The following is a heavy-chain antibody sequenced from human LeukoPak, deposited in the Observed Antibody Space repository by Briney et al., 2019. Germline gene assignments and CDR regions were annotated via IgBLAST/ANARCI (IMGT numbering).Heavy chain of an antibody. CDR2: ISSSSSYI. V-gene: IGHV3-21*01. D-gene: IGHD3-22*01. J-gene: IGHJ3*02. Sequence: GGSLRLSCAASGFTFSSYSMNWVRQAPGKGLEWVSSISSSSSYIYYADSVKGRFTISRDNAKNSLYLQMNSLRAEDTAVYYCAGYYDSSGDPLDALDIWGQGTMVTVSS. CDR3: AGYYDSSGDPLDALDI. CDR1: GFTFSSYS.